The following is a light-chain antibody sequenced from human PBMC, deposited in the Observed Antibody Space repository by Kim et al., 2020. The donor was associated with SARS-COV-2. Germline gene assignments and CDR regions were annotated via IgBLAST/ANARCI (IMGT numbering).Light chain of an antibody. Sequence: QSITISCTGTSSDVGSYNLGSWYQQHPGKAPKLMIYEVSKRPSGVSNRFSGSKSGNTASLTISGLQAEDEADYYCCSYAGNSTFVVFGGGTQLTVL. CDR2: EVS. CDR3: CSYAGNSTFVV. J-gene: IGLJ2*01. CDR1: SSDVGSYNL. V-gene: IGLV2-23*02.